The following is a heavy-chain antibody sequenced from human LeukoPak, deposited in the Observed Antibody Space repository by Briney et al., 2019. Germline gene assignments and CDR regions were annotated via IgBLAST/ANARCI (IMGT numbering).Heavy chain of an antibody. D-gene: IGHD3-10*01. CDR1: GFTFSSYG. J-gene: IGHJ4*02. CDR3: AKEGPNGLLWFGELLRTGSL. Sequence: PGGSLRLSCAASGFTFSSYGMHWVRQAPGKGLEWVAVISYDGSNKYYADSVKGRFTISRDNSKNTLYLRMNSLRAEDTAVYYCAKEGPNGLLWFGELLRTGSLWGQGTLVTVSS. CDR2: ISYDGSNK. V-gene: IGHV3-30*18.